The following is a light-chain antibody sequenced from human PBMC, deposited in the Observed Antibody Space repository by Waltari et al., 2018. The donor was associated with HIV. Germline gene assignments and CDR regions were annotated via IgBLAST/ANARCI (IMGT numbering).Light chain of an antibody. CDR3: KCRGNSGNQVL. CDR1: SLRNNY. Sequence: SSELTQDPAVSVALGQKVMITCQGDSLRNNYASWYQQKPGQAPVLVFYGKDGRTSGIPDRFSGSSSGNTASLTITGAQAEDEADYYCKCRGNSGNQVLFGGGTQLTVL. V-gene: IGLV3-19*01. J-gene: IGLJ2*01. CDR2: GKD.